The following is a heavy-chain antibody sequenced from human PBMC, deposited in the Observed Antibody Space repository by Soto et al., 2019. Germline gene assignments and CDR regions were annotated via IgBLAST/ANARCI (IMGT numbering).Heavy chain of an antibody. CDR1: GFTVSNNH. CDR3: AGSITTAASLDY. Sequence: VQLVESGGGLIQPGGSLRLSCAASGFTVSNNHMTWVRQAAGKGLELVSFVHGGGSTSYADSVKGRFTISRDNSKNTLYLQMDSLRAEDTAIYYCAGSITTAASLDYWGRGTLVTVSS. V-gene: IGHV3-53*01. J-gene: IGHJ4*02. CDR2: VHGGGST. D-gene: IGHD6-13*01.